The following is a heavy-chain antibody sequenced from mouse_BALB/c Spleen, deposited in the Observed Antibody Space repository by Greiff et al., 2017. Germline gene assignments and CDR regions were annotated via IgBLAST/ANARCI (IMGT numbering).Heavy chain of an antibody. D-gene: IGHD1-1*01. J-gene: IGHJ4*01. Sequence: DVKLVESGGGLVQPGGSRKLSCAASGFTFSDYGMAWVRQAPGKGPEWVAFISNLAYSIYYADTVTGRFTISRENAKNTLYLEMSSLRSEDTAMYYCAKLRSSYAMDYWGQGTSVTVSS. V-gene: IGHV5-15*02. CDR2: ISNLAYSI. CDR3: AKLRSSYAMDY. CDR1: GFTFSDYG.